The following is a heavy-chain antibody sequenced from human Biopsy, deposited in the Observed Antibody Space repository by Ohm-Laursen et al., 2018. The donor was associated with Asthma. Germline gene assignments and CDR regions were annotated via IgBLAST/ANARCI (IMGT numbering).Heavy chain of an antibody. CDR3: VRATSTWSQSGPHYFDH. CDR2: VHSTGST. Sequence: GTLSLTCTVSPGSVNDYYWNWIRQFPGKGLEWIGYVHSTGSTRFNPSLKSRLTISVDTSVDQVSLKLTSVAAADTAVYYCVRATSTWSQSGPHYFDHWGQGTLVTVSS. CDR1: PGSVNDYY. V-gene: IGHV4-59*02. D-gene: IGHD6-13*01. J-gene: IGHJ4*02.